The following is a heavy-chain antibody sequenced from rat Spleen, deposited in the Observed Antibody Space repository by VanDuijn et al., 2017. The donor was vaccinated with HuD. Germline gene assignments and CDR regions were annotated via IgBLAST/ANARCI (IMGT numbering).Heavy chain of an antibody. Sequence: EGQVVESGGGFVQPGRTMTLSCAASGFTFNNYYMAWVRQAPRKGLEWVASISHDGDNTYYRDSVKGRFTISRDNAKSTLYLQMDSLRSEDTATYYCARHPTYYGFDGDWFAYWGQGTLVTVSS. CDR3: ARHPTYYGFDGDWFAY. D-gene: IGHD1-9*01. CDR1: GFTFNNYY. CDR2: ISHDGDNT. V-gene: IGHV5-25*01. J-gene: IGHJ3*01.